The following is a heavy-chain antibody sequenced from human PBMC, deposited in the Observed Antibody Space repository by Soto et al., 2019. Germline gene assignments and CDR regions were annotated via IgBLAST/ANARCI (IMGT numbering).Heavy chain of an antibody. CDR1: DYTFTGYG. Sequence: QVQLGQSGAEVKKPGASVKVTFKASDYTFTGYGISWVRQAHGQGLEWMGWISAYNGKTNYAQKLQGRGTMTTDTSTSIAYMELRSVGSDDTAVYYCARRTGAPLDYWGQGTLVTVSS. J-gene: IGHJ4*02. D-gene: IGHD1-26*01. CDR3: ARRTGAPLDY. CDR2: ISAYNGKT. V-gene: IGHV1-18*01.